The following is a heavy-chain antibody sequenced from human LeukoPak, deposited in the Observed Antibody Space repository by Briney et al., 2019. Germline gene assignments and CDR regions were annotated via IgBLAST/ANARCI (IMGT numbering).Heavy chain of an antibody. D-gene: IGHD4-11*01. V-gene: IGHV3-7*01. J-gene: IGHJ3*01. Sequence: HTGGSLRLSCTASGFTFSRYWMSWVRQVPGKGPEFVANIKEDGSEKSYVDFVKGRFTISRDNVKNSVSLQMNSLRVEDTAVYYCARDPGYSECDVWGQGIMVIVSS. CDR3: ARDPGYSECDV. CDR1: GFTFSRYW. CDR2: IKEDGSEK.